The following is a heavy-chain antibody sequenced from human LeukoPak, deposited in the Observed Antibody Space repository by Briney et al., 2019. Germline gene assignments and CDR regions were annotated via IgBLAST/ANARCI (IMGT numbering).Heavy chain of an antibody. CDR3: ARDRYDSRSN. Sequence: SETLSLTCTVSGVSISSGGYYWSWIRQHPGKGLEWIGYIYYSGSTYYNPSLKSRVTISVDTSKNQFSLKLSSVTAADTAVYYCARDRYDSRSNWGQGTLVTVSS. CDR1: GVSISSGGYY. D-gene: IGHD3-22*01. V-gene: IGHV4-31*03. CDR2: IYYSGST. J-gene: IGHJ4*02.